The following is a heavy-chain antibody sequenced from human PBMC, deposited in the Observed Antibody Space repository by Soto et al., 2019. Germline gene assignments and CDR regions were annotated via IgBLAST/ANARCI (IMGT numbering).Heavy chain of an antibody. CDR3: VRYCSTTLCNGVATRTFDY. CDR1: RFTFSTYE. Sequence: GGSLRLSCAASRFTFSTYEMHWVRQAPGKGLEWVSYISSSGSTVYYADSVKGRFTISRDNTRNSLYLQMNSLRDEDTALYYCVRYCSTTLCNGVATRTFDYWGQGTLVTVSS. V-gene: IGHV3-48*03. J-gene: IGHJ4*02. D-gene: IGHD2-2*01. CDR2: ISSSGSTV.